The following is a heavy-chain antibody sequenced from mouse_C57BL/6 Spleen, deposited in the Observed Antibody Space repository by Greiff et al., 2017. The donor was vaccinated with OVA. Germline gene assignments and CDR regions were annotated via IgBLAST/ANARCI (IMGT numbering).Heavy chain of an antibody. CDR3: ARPGSSLRYFDV. D-gene: IGHD1-1*01. CDR1: GYTFTDYY. Sequence: EVQLQQSGPELVKPGASVKISCKASGYTFTDYYMNWVKQSHGKSLEWIGDINPNNGGTSYNQKFKGKATLTVDKSSSTAYMELRSLTSEDSAVYYCARPGSSLRYFDVWGTGTTVTVSS. V-gene: IGHV1-26*01. CDR2: INPNNGGT. J-gene: IGHJ1*03.